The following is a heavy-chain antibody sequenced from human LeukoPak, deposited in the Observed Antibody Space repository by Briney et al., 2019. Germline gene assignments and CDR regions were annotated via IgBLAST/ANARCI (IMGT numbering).Heavy chain of an antibody. CDR3: ARAYDSRSYVFDY. J-gene: IGHJ4*02. CDR1: GGTFSSYA. V-gene: IGHV1-69*05. Sequence: ASVKVSCKASGGTFSSYAISWVRQAPGQGLEWMGGIIPIFGTANYAQKFQGRVTITTDESTSTAYMELSSLRSEDTAVYYCARAYDSRSYVFDYWGQGTLVTVSS. CDR2: IIPIFGTA. D-gene: IGHD1-26*01.